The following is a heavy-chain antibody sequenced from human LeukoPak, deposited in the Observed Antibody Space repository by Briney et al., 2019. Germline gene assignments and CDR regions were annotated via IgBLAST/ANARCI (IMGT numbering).Heavy chain of an antibody. D-gene: IGHD7-27*01. Sequence: ASVKVSCKASGYTFTSYDINWVRQATGQGLEWMGWMSPNSGNTGYAQKFQGRVTMTRNTAISIAYMELSSLRSEDTAVYYCVRTPPNWGADYWGQGTLVTVSS. V-gene: IGHV1-8*01. CDR3: VRTPPNWGADY. CDR1: GYTFTSYD. CDR2: MSPNSGNT. J-gene: IGHJ4*02.